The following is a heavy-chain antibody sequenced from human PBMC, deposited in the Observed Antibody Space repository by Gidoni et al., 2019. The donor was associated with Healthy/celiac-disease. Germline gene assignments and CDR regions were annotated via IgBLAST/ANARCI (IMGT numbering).Heavy chain of an antibody. V-gene: IGHV4-61*02. CDR1: VGPISSGSYY. CDR3: ARAGKYSGSYHFDY. Sequence: QVQLQESGPGLVKPSQTLSPTCTVLVGPISSGSYYWSWIRQPAGKGLEWIGRIYTSGSTNYNPSLKSRVTISVDTSKNQFSLKLSSVTAADTAVYYCARAGKYSGSYHFDYWGQGTLVTVSS. J-gene: IGHJ4*02. CDR2: IYTSGST. D-gene: IGHD1-26*01.